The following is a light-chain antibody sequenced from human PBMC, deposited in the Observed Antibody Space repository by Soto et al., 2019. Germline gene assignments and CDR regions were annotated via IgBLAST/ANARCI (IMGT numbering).Light chain of an antibody. CDR1: QGVTTN. CDR2: DVS. Sequence: EIVLTQSPATLSLSLGERATLSCRAGQGVTTNFAWYQQKSGQSPRLLIYDVSARATGVPARFSGAGSETDFTLTISDLQSEDSAVYFCQQYNNWPFSFGQGTRREIK. V-gene: IGKV3-15*01. J-gene: IGKJ5*01. CDR3: QQYNNWPFS.